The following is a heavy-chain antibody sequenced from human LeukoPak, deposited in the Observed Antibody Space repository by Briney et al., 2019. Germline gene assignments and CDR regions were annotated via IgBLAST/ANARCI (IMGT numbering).Heavy chain of an antibody. D-gene: IGHD3-3*01. Sequence: PSETLSLTCTVSGGSISSGDYYWSWIRQPPGKGLEWIGYIYYSGSTYYNPSLKSRVTISADTSKNQFSLKLSSVTAADTAVYYCARTPILERLGTDYWGQGTLVTVSS. CDR1: GGSISSGDYY. CDR2: IYYSGST. J-gene: IGHJ4*02. CDR3: ARTPILERLGTDY. V-gene: IGHV4-30-4*08.